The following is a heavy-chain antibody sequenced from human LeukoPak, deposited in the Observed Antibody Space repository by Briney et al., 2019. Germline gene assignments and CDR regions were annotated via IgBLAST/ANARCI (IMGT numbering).Heavy chain of an antibody. D-gene: IGHD3-22*01. J-gene: IGHJ4*02. CDR3: ARNQPYYYDSSGYNSE. V-gene: IGHV4-39*01. CDR1: GGSISSSSYY. CDR2: IYYSGST. Sequence: SETLSLTCTVSGGSISSSSYYWGWIRQPPGKGLEWIGSIYYSGSTYYNPSLKSRVTISVDTSKNQFSLKLSSVTAADTAVYYCARNQPYYYDSSGYNSEWGQGTLVTVSS.